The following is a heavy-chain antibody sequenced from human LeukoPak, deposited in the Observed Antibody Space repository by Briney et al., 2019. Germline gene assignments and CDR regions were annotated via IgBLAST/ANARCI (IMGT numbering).Heavy chain of an antibody. D-gene: IGHD6-19*01. Sequence: GGSLRLSCAASGFTFSNAWMNWVRQAPGKGLEWVGRIKSKTDGGTTDYAAPVKGRFTITRDDSKNTLYLQMNSLKTEDTAVYYCAKDVNGWYFDYWGQGTLVTVSS. J-gene: IGHJ4*02. CDR1: GFTFSNAW. V-gene: IGHV3-15*07. CDR2: IKSKTDGGTT. CDR3: AKDVNGWYFDY.